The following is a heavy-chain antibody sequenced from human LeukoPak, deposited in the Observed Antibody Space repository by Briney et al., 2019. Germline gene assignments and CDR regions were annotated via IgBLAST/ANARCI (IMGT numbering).Heavy chain of an antibody. J-gene: IGHJ4*02. D-gene: IGHD3-10*01. CDR1: GGSISSGDYY. Sequence: PSETLSLTCTVSGGSISSGDYYWSWIRQPPGKGLEWIGYIYYSGSTYYNPSLKSRVTISVDTSKNQFSLKLNSVTAADTAVYYCARDGTMVRGVHDFWGQGTLVTVSS. V-gene: IGHV4-30-4*01. CDR3: ARDGTMVRGVHDF. CDR2: IYYSGST.